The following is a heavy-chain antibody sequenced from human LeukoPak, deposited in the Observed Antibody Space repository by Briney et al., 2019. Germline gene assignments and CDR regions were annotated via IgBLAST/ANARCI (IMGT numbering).Heavy chain of an antibody. D-gene: IGHD3-10*01. J-gene: IGHJ6*04. CDR1: GFTFSSYG. CDR3: AKDLSARFGELLFFMDA. CDR2: ISYDGSNK. V-gene: IGHV3-30*18. Sequence: PGRSLRLSCAASGFTFSSYGMHWVRQAPGKGLEWVAVISYDGSNKYYADSVKGRFTISRDNSKNTLYLQMNSLRAEDTAVYYCAKDLSARFGELLFFMDAWGKGTTVTVSS.